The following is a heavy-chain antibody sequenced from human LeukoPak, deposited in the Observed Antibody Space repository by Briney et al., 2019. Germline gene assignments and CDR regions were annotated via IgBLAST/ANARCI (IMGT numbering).Heavy chain of an antibody. Sequence: GGSLRLSCAASGFTFSSYSMNWVRQAPGKGLEWVSSISSSSTYIYYADSVKGRFTISRDNAKNSLYLQMNSLRAEDTAVYYCARGNLRFLEWFIEVYGMDVWGQGTTVTVSS. J-gene: IGHJ6*02. CDR1: GFTFSSYS. CDR3: ARGNLRFLEWFIEVYGMDV. V-gene: IGHV3-21*01. D-gene: IGHD3-3*01. CDR2: ISSSSTYI.